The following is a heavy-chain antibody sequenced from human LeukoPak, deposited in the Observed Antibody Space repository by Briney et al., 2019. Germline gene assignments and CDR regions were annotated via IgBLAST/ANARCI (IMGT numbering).Heavy chain of an antibody. CDR3: ARGSSTREANNWFDP. D-gene: IGHD2-2*01. Sequence: ASVKVSCKASGYTFTGYYMHWVRQAPGQGLEWMGWINPNSGGTNYAQKFQGRVTMTRDTSISTAYMELSRLRSDDTAVYYCARGSSTREANNWFDPWGQGTLVTVSS. J-gene: IGHJ5*02. V-gene: IGHV1-2*02. CDR2: INPNSGGT. CDR1: GYTFTGYY.